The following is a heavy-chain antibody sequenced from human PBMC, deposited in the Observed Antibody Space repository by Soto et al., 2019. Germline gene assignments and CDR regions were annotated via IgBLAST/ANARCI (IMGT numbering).Heavy chain of an antibody. Sequence: PGGSLRLSCTASGFTFSDYYMSWIRQAPGKGLEWISYITDSSDYTRYADSVKGRFTVSRDNAKNSLYLQMNSLRAEDTAVYYCARQARGSSSCYSPLDYWGQGPLVTVAS. V-gene: IGHV3-11*06. CDR3: ARQARGSSSCYSPLDY. CDR1: GFTFSDYY. D-gene: IGHD2-2*02. J-gene: IGHJ4*02. CDR2: ITDSSDYT.